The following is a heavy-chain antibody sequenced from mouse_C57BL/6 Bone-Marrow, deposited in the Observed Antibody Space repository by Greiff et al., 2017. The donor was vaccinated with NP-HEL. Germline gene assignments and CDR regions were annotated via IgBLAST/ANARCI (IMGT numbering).Heavy chain of an antibody. CDR1: GFTFSSYA. J-gene: IGHJ2*01. Sequence: EVQLVESGEGLVKPGGSLKLSCAASGFTFSSYAMSWVRQTPEKRLEWVAYISSGGDYFYYADTVKGRFTISRDNARNTLYLQTSSLKSEDTAMYYCTRGGTTVAFDYWGQGTTLTVSS. D-gene: IGHD1-1*01. CDR2: ISSGGDYF. CDR3: TRGGTTVAFDY. V-gene: IGHV5-9-1*02.